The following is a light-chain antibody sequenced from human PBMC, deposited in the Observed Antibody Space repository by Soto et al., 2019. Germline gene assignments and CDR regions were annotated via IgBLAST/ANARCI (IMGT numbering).Light chain of an antibody. Sequence: DIQMTQSPSSLSASVGDRVTVTCRTSHIVDTSLNWYQQKPGKAPKLLIYAASSVQSGVPARLSGSGSATFFTLTIHNLQPDDSATYFCQQTHSIPPTFGPGTKVDIK. J-gene: IGKJ2*01. CDR3: QQTHSIPPT. CDR1: HIVDTS. CDR2: AAS. V-gene: IGKV1-39*01.